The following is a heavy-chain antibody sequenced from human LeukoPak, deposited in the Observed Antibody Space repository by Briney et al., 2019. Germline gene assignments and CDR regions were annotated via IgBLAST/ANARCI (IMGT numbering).Heavy chain of an antibody. J-gene: IGHJ5*02. V-gene: IGHV1-18*01. Sequence: ASVKVSCKASGYTFTSYGISWVRQAPGQGLEWMGWISAYNGNTNYAQKLQGRVTMTTDTSTSTAYMELRSLRSDDTAVYYCARDIVPYSSSCDWFDPWGQGTLVTVSS. CDR3: ARDIVPYSSSCDWFDP. CDR2: ISAYNGNT. CDR1: GYTFTSYG. D-gene: IGHD6-13*01.